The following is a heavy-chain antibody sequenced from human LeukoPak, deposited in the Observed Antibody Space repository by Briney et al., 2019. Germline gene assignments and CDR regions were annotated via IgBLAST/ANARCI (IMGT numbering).Heavy chain of an antibody. D-gene: IGHD4-17*01. CDR2: IIPIFGTA. CDR1: GGTFSSYA. CDR3: ARAPGLRNTFDI. Sequence: SVKVSCKASGGTFSSYAISWVRQAPGQGLEWMGGIIPIFGTANYAQKFQGRVTITADESTSTAYMELSSLRSEDTAVYYCARAPGLRNTFDIWGQGTMVTVSS. V-gene: IGHV1-69*01. J-gene: IGHJ3*02.